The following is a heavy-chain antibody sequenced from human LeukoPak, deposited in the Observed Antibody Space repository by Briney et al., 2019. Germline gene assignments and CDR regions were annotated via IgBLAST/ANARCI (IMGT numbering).Heavy chain of an antibody. V-gene: IGHV3-21*01. CDR3: ARLNIAARSFDY. Sequence: GGSLRLSCAASGFTFSSYSMNWVRQAPGKGLEWVSSISSSSSYIYYADSVKGRFTISRDNAKNSLYLQMNSLRAEDTAVYYCARLNIAARSFDYWGQGTLVTVSS. D-gene: IGHD6-6*01. CDR1: GFTFSSYS. CDR2: ISSSSSYI. J-gene: IGHJ4*02.